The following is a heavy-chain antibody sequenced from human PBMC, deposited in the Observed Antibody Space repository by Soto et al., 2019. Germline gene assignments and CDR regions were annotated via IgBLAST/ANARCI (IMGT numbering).Heavy chain of an antibody. CDR3: ARNIHDSSGYYYVLAFDI. D-gene: IGHD3-22*01. CDR1: GGSVSSGSYY. J-gene: IGHJ3*02. Sequence: PSETLSLTCTVSGGSVSSGSYYWSWIRQPPGKGLEWIGYIYYSGSTNYNPSLKSRVTISVDTSKNQFSLKLSSVTAADTAVYYCARNIHDSSGYYYVLAFDIWGQGTMVTVSS. V-gene: IGHV4-61*01. CDR2: IYYSGST.